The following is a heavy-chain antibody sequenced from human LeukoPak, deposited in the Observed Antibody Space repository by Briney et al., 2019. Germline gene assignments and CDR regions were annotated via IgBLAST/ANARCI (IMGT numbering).Heavy chain of an antibody. CDR2: ISSSSSYI. J-gene: IGHJ6*02. V-gene: IGHV3-21*01. D-gene: IGHD1-1*01. Sequence: GGSLRHSCAASGFTFSSYSMNWVRQAPGKGLEWVASISSSSSYIYYADSVKGRFTISRDNAKNSLYLQMNSLRAEDTAVYYCARVGATGTTRPYYYYGMDVWGQGTTVTVSS. CDR1: GFTFSSYS. CDR3: ARVGATGTTRPYYYYGMDV.